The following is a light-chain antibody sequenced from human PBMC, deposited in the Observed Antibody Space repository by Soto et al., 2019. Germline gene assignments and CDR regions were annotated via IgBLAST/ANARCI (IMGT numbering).Light chain of an antibody. CDR1: QSVSSS. CDR3: QHYNNWPRT. V-gene: IGKV3-15*01. CDR2: GIS. J-gene: IGKJ4*01. Sequence: EIVMTQSPATLSVSPGERATLSCSASQSVSSSLAWYQQKPGQAPRLLIYGISTRATGLPGRFSGSGSGTEFTLTISSLQSEDLAVYYCQHYNNWPRTFGGGTKVEIK.